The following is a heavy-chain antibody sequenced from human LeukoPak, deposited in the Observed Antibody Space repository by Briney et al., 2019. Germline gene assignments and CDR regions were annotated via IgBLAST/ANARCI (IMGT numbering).Heavy chain of an antibody. V-gene: IGHV1-2*02. CDR3: ARGDPRDGYNKDPY. CDR2: INPNNGDT. CDR1: GYTLSDYY. D-gene: IGHD5-24*01. J-gene: IGHJ4*02. Sequence: ASVKVSCKASGYTLSDYYMHWVRLAAGQGLEWMGWINPNNGDTNYAQKFQGRVTMTRDTSISTAYMELSRLTSDDTAVYYCARGDPRDGYNKDPYWGQATLVTVSS.